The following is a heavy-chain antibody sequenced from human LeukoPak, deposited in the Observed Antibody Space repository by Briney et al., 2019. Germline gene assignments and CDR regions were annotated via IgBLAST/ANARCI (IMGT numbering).Heavy chain of an antibody. Sequence: PSETLSLTCTVSGDSISSFYWSWIRQPPEKGLEWIGYIYYSGSTNYNPSLKSRVTISINTSKNQFSLNLTSVTAADTAVYFCARGTTPTSYWGQGALVTVSS. CDR3: ARGTTPTSY. D-gene: IGHD1-1*01. V-gene: IGHV4-59*01. CDR1: GDSISSFY. J-gene: IGHJ4*02. CDR2: IYYSGST.